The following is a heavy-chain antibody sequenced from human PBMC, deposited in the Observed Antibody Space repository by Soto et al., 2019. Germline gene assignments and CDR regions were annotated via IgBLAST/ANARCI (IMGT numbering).Heavy chain of an antibody. J-gene: IGHJ1*01. CDR3: AKDLGTSGLRYFDWLSARGIH. CDR2: ISGSGGST. V-gene: IGHV3-23*01. CDR1: GFTFSSYA. D-gene: IGHD3-9*01. Sequence: GGSLRLSCAASGFTFSSYAMSWVRQAPGKGLEWVSAISGSGGSTYYADSVKGRFTISRDNSKNTLYLQMNSLRAEDTAVYYCAKDLGTSGLRYFDWLSARGIHWGQGTLVTVSS.